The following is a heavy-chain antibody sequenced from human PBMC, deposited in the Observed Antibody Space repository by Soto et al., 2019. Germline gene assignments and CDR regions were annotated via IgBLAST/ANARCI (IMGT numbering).Heavy chain of an antibody. Sequence: EVQLLESGGGLVQPGGSLSLSCAASGFTFSSYAMSWVRQAPGKGLEWVSRISDPGGSTSYAASLKSLFTVSRDSSKNTLYLQMHCLRADDPAIYYSAKVGVLAGGGFDYWGQGTLVTVSS. J-gene: IGHJ4*02. CDR2: ISDPGGST. CDR1: GFTFSSYA. D-gene: IGHD3-3*02. V-gene: IGHV3-23*01. CDR3: AKVGVLAGGGFDY.